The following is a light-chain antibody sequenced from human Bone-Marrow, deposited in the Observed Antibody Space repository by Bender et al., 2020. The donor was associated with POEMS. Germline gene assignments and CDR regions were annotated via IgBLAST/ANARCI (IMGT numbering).Light chain of an antibody. Sequence: SYVLTQTPSVSVAPGQTANFPCGGHNIGSKNVHWYQQKPGQAPVLVVCDNSDRPSGIPERFAGSTSENTATLTISRVEVGDEADYYCQVWDAGSDHVVFGGGTKVTV. CDR1: NIGSKN. CDR3: QVWDAGSDHVV. CDR2: DNS. V-gene: IGLV3-21*02. J-gene: IGLJ3*02.